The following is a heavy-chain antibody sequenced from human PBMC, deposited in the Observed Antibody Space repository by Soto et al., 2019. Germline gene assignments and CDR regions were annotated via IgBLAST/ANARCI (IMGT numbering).Heavy chain of an antibody. J-gene: IGHJ4*02. D-gene: IGHD6-19*01. Sequence: QVQLQESGPGLVTPSGTLSLTCAVFGGTISSSNWRNWVRQSPGKGLERIGEIYHSGSTNYNPSLKSRVTISVDKSKNQFSLNLNSVTAADTAVYYCATLPYSSGWPPFDYWGQGTLVTVSS. CDR3: ATLPYSSGWPPFDY. CDR2: IYHSGST. CDR1: GGTISSSNW. V-gene: IGHV4-4*02.